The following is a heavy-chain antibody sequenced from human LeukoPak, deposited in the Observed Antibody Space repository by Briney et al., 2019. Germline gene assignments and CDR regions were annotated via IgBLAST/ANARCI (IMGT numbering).Heavy chain of an antibody. CDR1: GFTFSSYG. Sequence: GGSLRLSCAASGFTFSSYGMHWVRQAPGKGLVWVSRINSDGSSTSYADSVKGRFTISRDNAKNSLYLQMNSLRAEDTAVYYCARSSSRYCSGGSCYSGVLGYFDYWGQGTLVTVSS. D-gene: IGHD2-15*01. V-gene: IGHV3-74*01. CDR2: INSDGSST. J-gene: IGHJ4*02. CDR3: ARSSSRYCSGGSCYSGVLGYFDY.